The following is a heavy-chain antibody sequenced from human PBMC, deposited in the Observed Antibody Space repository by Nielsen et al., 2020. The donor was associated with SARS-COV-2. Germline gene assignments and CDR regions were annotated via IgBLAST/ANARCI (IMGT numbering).Heavy chain of an antibody. V-gene: IGHV5-51*01. D-gene: IGHD1-26*01. Sequence: GESLKISCQGSGFTFTNHWIGWVRQMPGGGLESMGIIYPGDSDTRYNPSSQGQVTISADKAISTAYLEFINLKASDTATKRSIGSFDIWGQGTMVTVSS. CDR2: IYPGDSDT. J-gene: IGHJ3*02. CDR1: GFTFTNHW. CDR3: IGSFDI.